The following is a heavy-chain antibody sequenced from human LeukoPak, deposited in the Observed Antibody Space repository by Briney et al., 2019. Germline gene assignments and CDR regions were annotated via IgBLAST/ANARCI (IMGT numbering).Heavy chain of an antibody. Sequence: NPSETLSLTCTVSGGSISSTTYYWAWIRQPPGKGLEWIGTIYYSGSTYYNPSLKSRVTMSVDTSKNQFSLKLSSVTAADTAVYYCARPLSRMVRGVKDAFDIWGQGTMVTVSS. CDR2: IYYSGST. J-gene: IGHJ3*02. D-gene: IGHD3-10*01. CDR1: GGSISSTTYY. CDR3: ARPLSRMVRGVKDAFDI. V-gene: IGHV4-39*01.